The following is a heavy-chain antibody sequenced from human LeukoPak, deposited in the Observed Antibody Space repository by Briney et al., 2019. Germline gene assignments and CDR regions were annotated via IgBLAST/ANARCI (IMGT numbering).Heavy chain of an antibody. D-gene: IGHD6-19*01. CDR1: GGSIGTYY. CDR3: ARAYSSGWSFDP. J-gene: IGHJ5*02. Sequence: PSETLSLTCSVSGGSIGTYYWSWIRRPAGEGLEWIGRIYTGGSTNYNPSLKSRVTLSIETPKNQFSLELTSVTAADTAVYYCARAYSSGWSFDPWGQGTLVTVSS. CDR2: IYTGGST. V-gene: IGHV4-4*07.